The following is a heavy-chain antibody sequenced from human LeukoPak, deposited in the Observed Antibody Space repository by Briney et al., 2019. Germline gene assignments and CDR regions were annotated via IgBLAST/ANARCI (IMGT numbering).Heavy chain of an antibody. CDR3: VRGSPGYSSSWHAY. D-gene: IGHD6-13*01. J-gene: IGHJ4*02. CDR2: IDSDATST. V-gene: IGHV3-74*01. Sequence: GGSLRLSCAASGFILSSTWMHWVRQAPGKGLVWVSRIDSDATSTSYADSVRGRFTISRDDAKNTMYLQMNSLRAEDTAMYYCVRGSPGYSSSWHAYWGQGTLVTVSS. CDR1: GFILSSTW.